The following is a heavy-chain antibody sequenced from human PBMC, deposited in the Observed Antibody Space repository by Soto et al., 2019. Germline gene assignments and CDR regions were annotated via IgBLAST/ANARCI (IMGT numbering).Heavy chain of an antibody. CDR1: GFTFSSYA. Sequence: GGSLRLSCAASGFTFSSYAMHWVRQAPGKGLKWVAVISYDGSNKYYADSVKGRFTISRDNSKNTLYLQMNSLRAEDTAVYYCARSPSAMIVVVQWYFDLWGRGTLVTVSS. CDR2: ISYDGSNK. J-gene: IGHJ2*01. V-gene: IGHV3-30-3*01. D-gene: IGHD3-22*01. CDR3: ARSPSAMIVVVQWYFDL.